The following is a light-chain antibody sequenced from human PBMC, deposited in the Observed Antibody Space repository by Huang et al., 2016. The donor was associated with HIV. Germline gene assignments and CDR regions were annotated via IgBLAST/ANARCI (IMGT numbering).Light chain of an antibody. CDR3: QQSYSALIT. Sequence: IQLTQSPTSLSASVGDRVAIACRASQAIGTYLNWFQQKPWRAPKLLISGVSSLHTGVPSRFIGSGSGTEFTLTIRGLQFDDFATYFCQQSYSALITFGQGTRLEIK. J-gene: IGKJ5*01. CDR1: QAIGTY. CDR2: GVS. V-gene: IGKV1-39*01.